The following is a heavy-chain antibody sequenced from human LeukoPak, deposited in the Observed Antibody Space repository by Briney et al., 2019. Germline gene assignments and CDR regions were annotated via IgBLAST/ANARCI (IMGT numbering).Heavy chain of an antibody. Sequence: SVKVSCKASGGTFSSYAISWVRQAPGQGLEWMGGIIPIFGTANYAQKFQGRVTITADESTSTAYMELSSLRSEDTAVYYCARGSKKYQLLKLKYWFDPWGQGTLVTVSS. J-gene: IGHJ5*02. CDR3: ARGSKKYQLLKLKYWFDP. CDR2: IIPIFGTA. CDR1: GGTFSSYA. D-gene: IGHD2-2*01. V-gene: IGHV1-69*13.